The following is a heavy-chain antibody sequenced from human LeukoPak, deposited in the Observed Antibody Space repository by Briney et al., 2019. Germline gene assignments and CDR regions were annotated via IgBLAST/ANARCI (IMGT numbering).Heavy chain of an antibody. D-gene: IGHD3-10*01. V-gene: IGHV1-69*05. CDR1: GGTFSSYA. CDR2: IIPIFGTA. J-gene: IGHJ6*03. CDR3: ARDSRRGFGELFYYYYYMDV. Sequence: ASVKVSCKASGGTFSSYAISWVRQAPGQGLEWMGGIIPIFGTANYAQTFQGRVTITTDESTSTAYMELSSLRSEDTAVYYCARDSRRGFGELFYYYYYMDVWGKGTTVTVSS.